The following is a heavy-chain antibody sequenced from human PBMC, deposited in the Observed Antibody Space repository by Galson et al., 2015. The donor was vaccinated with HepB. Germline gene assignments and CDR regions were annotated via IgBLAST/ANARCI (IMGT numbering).Heavy chain of an antibody. D-gene: IGHD6-13*01. Sequence: SLRLSCAASGFPFSSYWMTWVRQAPGKGLEWVANIKQDGSEKYYVDSMKGRFTISRDNAKNSLYLQMNSLRAEDTAVYYCAKDRSSWLGVFDYWGQGTLVTVSS. CDR3: AKDRSSWLGVFDY. V-gene: IGHV3-7*01. J-gene: IGHJ4*02. CDR1: GFPFSSYW. CDR2: IKQDGSEK.